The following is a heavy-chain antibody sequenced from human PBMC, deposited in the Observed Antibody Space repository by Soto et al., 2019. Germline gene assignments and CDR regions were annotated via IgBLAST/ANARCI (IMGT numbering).Heavy chain of an antibody. CDR1: GFTFSSYA. J-gene: IGHJ4*02. D-gene: IGHD3-10*01. CDR2: ISGSGGGT. CDR3: ANHGELLYPFDH. V-gene: IGHV3-23*01. Sequence: PGGSLRLSCAASGFTFSSYAMSLVRQAPGKGLEWVSTISGSGGGTYYADSVKGRFTLSRDNSKNTLYLQMNSLRVEDTALYYCANHGELLYPFDHFGQGTLVTVSS.